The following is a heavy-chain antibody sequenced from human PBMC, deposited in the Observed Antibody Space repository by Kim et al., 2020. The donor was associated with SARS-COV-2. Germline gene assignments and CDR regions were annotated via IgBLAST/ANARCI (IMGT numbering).Heavy chain of an antibody. D-gene: IGHD2-2*02. Sequence: VEGRFTISRDNSKKSLYLQMNSLRTEDTALYYCAKGGEYQLLYESYYFDYWGQGTLVTVSS. V-gene: IGHV3-43*01. CDR3: AKGGEYQLLYESYYFDY. J-gene: IGHJ4*02.